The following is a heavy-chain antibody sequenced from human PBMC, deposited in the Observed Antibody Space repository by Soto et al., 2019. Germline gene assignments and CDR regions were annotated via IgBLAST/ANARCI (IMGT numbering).Heavy chain of an antibody. CDR1: GGSISSSSYY. CDR3: ASGAFYYSTTYYYGMDV. V-gene: IGHV4-39*01. J-gene: IGHJ6*02. Sequence: SETLSLTCTVSGGSISSSSYYWGWIRQPPGKGLEWIGRIYYSGSTYYNPSLKSRVTISVDTSKNQFSLKLSSVTAADTAVYYCASGAFYYSTTYYYGMDVWGQGTTVTVSS. CDR2: IYYSGST. D-gene: IGHD4-4*01.